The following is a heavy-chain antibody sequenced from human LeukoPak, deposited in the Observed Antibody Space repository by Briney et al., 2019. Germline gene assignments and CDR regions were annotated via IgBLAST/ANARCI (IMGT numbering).Heavy chain of an antibody. Sequence: ETLSLTCTVSGGSISSSSYYWGWIRQPPGKGLEWISYISSTSRTIYYADSVKGRFTISRDNGKNSLYLQMNSLRAEDTAIYYCARVPYFDWLLSPYFDYWGLGTLVTVSS. J-gene: IGHJ4*02. CDR1: GGSISSSS. D-gene: IGHD3-9*01. CDR3: ARVPYFDWLLSPYFDY. V-gene: IGHV3-48*01. CDR2: ISSTSRTI.